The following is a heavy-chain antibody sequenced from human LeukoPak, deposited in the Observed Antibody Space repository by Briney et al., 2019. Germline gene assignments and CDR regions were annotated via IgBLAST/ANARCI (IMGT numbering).Heavy chain of an antibody. CDR3: ARGPYYYYGMDV. CDR1: GYTFTSSG. Sequence: VASVKVSCKASGYTFTSSGISWVRQAPGQGLEWMGWISAYNGDTDYAQKLQGRVTMTTDTSTSTAYMELRSLRSDDTAVYYCARGPYYYYGMDVWGQGTTVTVSS. CDR2: ISAYNGDT. J-gene: IGHJ6*02. V-gene: IGHV1-18*01.